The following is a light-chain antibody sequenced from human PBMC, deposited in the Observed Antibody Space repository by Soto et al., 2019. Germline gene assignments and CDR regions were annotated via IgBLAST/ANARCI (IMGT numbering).Light chain of an antibody. CDR2: GAS. CDR1: QSVSNY. CDR3: QQYGSSQT. J-gene: IGKJ1*01. Sequence: DIVLTQPPGTLSLSPGDTATLSCWAIQSVSNYLSWYQPKPGQAPRLLIYGASSRATGIPGRFSGSGSGTDFTLTISRLEPEDSAVYYCQQYGSSQTFGQGTKVDIK. V-gene: IGKV3-20*01.